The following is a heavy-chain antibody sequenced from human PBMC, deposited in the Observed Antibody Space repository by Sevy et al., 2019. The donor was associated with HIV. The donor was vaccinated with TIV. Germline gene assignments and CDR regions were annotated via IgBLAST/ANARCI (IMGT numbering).Heavy chain of an antibody. CDR3: ARNLDYYDSSGFSY. Sequence: GESLKISCAASGFTFNYFNMNWVRQAPGKGLEWVSSICSGSSYIKYADSVQGRFTISRDNAKSSLYLQMNSLSAEDTAVYYCARNLDYYDSSGFSYWGQGTLVTVSS. CDR2: ICSGSSYI. V-gene: IGHV3-21*06. D-gene: IGHD3-22*01. J-gene: IGHJ4*02. CDR1: GFTFNYFN.